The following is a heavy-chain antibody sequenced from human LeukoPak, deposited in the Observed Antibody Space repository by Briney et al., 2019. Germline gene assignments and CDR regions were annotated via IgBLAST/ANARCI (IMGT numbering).Heavy chain of an antibody. CDR3: ARGWFNYDNSGYSSFYH. J-gene: IGHJ4*02. D-gene: IGHD3-22*01. CDR2: IYSGGST. CDR1: GFTVSSNY. Sequence: PGGSLRLSCAASGFTVSSNYMSWVRQAPGKGLEWVSVIYSGGSTYYADSVKGRFTISRDNAKSSLYLQMNSLRAEDTAVYYCARGWFNYDNSGYSSFYHWGQGTLVTVSS. V-gene: IGHV3-53*01.